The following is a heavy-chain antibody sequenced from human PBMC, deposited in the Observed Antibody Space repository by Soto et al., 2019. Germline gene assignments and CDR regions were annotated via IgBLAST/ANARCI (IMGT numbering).Heavy chain of an antibody. CDR1: GFSFSSYA. J-gene: IGHJ4*02. D-gene: IGHD3-10*01. V-gene: IGHV3-23*01. CDR2: TTDDGGRT. Sequence: EVQLLESGGGLVEPGGSLRLSCTASGFSFSSYAMTWVRQAPGKGLEWVSSTTDDGGRTFYADSVKGRFTISRDNSNNRLYRQRHRRGAEEKALYEWAKGGGLVTGAYYNVAYWGQGTLVTVSS. CDR3: AKGGGLVTGAYYNVAY.